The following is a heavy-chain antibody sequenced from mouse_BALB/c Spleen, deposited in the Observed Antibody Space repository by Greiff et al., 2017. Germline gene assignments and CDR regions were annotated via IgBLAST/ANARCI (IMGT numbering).Heavy chain of an antibody. CDR1: GFSLTSYG. D-gene: IGHD2-1*01. CDR3: ARNYWGNYGWYFDV. V-gene: IGHV2-2*02. Sequence: VQLVESGPGLVQPSQSLSITCTVSGFSLTSYGVHWVRQSPGKGLEWLGVIWSGGSTDYNAAFISRLSISKDNSKSQVFFKMNSLQANDTAIYYCARNYWGNYGWYFDVWGAGTTVTVSS. CDR2: IWSGGST. J-gene: IGHJ1*01.